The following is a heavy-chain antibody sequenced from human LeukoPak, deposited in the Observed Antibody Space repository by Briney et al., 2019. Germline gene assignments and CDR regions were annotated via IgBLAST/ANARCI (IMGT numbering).Heavy chain of an antibody. V-gene: IGHV1-18*01. CDR1: GYTFTSYG. D-gene: IGHD5-12*01. CDR2: ISGYNGNT. J-gene: IGHJ3*02. CDR3: ARDLPARGYSGLFDAFDI. Sequence: ASVKVSCKASGYTFTSYGISWVRQAPGQGLEWMGWISGYNGNTNYAQKFQGRVTMTADTSTTTAYMELRSLTSDDTAVYYCARDLPARGYSGLFDAFDIWGQGTMVTVSS.